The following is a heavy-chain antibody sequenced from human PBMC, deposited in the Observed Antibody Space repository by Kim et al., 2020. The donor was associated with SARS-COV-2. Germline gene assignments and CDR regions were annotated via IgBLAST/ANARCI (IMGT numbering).Heavy chain of an antibody. CDR2: ISSSSSTI. V-gene: IGHV3-48*02. CDR3: ARDLKVPTARARYYFDY. J-gene: IGHJ4*02. CDR1: GFTFSSYS. Sequence: GGSLRLSCAASGFTFSSYSMNWVRQAPGKGLEWVSYISSSSSTIYYADSVKGRFTISRDNAKNSLYLQMNSLRDEDTAVYYCARDLKVPTARARYYFDYWGQGTLGTVSS. D-gene: IGHD1-26*01.